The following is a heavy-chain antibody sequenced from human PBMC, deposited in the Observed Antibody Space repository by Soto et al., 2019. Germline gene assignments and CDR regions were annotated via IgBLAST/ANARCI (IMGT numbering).Heavy chain of an antibody. CDR3: ARHSSSWYGLFDY. D-gene: IGHD6-13*01. V-gene: IGHV4-31*03. CDR1: GGSISSGGYY. Sequence: QVQLQESGPGLVKPSQTLSLTCTVSGGSISSGGYYWSWIRQHPGKGLEWIGYIYYSGSTYYNPSLKSRVXXSXDXSKNQFSLKLSSVTAADTAVYYCARHSSSWYGLFDYWGQGTLVTVSS. CDR2: IYYSGST. J-gene: IGHJ4*02.